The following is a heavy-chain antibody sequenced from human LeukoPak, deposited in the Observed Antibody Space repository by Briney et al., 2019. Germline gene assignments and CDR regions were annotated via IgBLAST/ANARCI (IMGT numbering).Heavy chain of an antibody. CDR2: INHSGST. CDR3: ARGRSSYGTDV. CDR1: GGSFSGYY. V-gene: IGHV4-34*01. J-gene: IGHJ6*04. Sequence: PSETLSLTCAVYGGSFSGYYWSWIRQPPGKGLEWIGEINHSGSTNYNPSLKSRVTISVDTSKNQFSLKLSSVTAADTAVYYCARGRSSYGTDVWGKGTTVTVSS.